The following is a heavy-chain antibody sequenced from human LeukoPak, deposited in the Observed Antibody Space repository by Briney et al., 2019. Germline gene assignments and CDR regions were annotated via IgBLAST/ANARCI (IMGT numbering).Heavy chain of an antibody. CDR3: ATPNSGYSSGWPLQH. V-gene: IGHV1-18*01. CDR1: GCTFTSYG. Sequence: ASVKVSCKASGCTFTSYGISWVRQAPGQGLEWMGWISAYNGNTNYAQKLQGRVTMTTDTSTSTAYMELRSLRSDDTAVYYCATPNSGYSSGWPLQHWGQGTLVTVSS. CDR2: ISAYNGNT. J-gene: IGHJ1*01. D-gene: IGHD6-19*01.